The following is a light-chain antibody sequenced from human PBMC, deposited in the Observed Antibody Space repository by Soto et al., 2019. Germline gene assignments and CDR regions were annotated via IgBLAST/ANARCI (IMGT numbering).Light chain of an antibody. CDR3: QQISHYPYT. CDR1: YDISSS. CDR2: DSS. Sequence: DIQLTQYPSFLFAAVEDRVTISCRARYDISSSLAGSQQEPGEPPKLLIYDSSTLQTGVPSRFTGSGSGRKFTLTISGLQFEDFETYFCQQISHYPYTFGQGTKLEI. J-gene: IGKJ2*01. V-gene: IGKV1-9*01.